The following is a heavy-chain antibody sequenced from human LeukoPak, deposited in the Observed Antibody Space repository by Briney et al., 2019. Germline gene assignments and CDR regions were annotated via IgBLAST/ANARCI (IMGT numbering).Heavy chain of an antibody. V-gene: IGHV3-74*01. J-gene: IGHJ4*02. CDR3: AREGDGYDYDH. Sequence: GGSLRLSCAASGFTFSSYWMHWVRQAPGKGLVWVSRMNSDGSSTSYADSVKVRFTISRDNAKDTLYLQMNSLRAEDTAVYYCAREGDGYDYDHWGQGTLVTVSS. D-gene: IGHD5-12*01. CDR2: MNSDGSST. CDR1: GFTFSSYW.